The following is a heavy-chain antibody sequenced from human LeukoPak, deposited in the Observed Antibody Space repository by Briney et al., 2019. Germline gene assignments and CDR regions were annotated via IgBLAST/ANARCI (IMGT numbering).Heavy chain of an antibody. Sequence: GGSLRLSCAASGFTFSSYWMSWVRQAPGKGLEWVANIKQDGSEKYYVDSVKGRFTISRDNAKSSLYLQMNSLRAEDTAVYYCARAPVWAAAGDAFDIWGQGTMVTVSS. CDR1: GFTFSSYW. D-gene: IGHD6-13*01. J-gene: IGHJ3*02. CDR2: IKQDGSEK. CDR3: ARAPVWAAAGDAFDI. V-gene: IGHV3-7*01.